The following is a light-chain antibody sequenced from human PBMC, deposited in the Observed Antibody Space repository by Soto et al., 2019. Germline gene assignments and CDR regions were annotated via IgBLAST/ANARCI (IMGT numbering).Light chain of an antibody. CDR2: DAS. J-gene: IGKJ2*01. CDR3: HQYDDLPYT. CDR1: QNISKF. Sequence: DIQMTQSPSSLSASVGDKVTITCQTSQNISKFLSWYQQRPGKAPNLLISDASNLEAGVPSRFSGRGSLTHFTFMINSLQPEDSATYFCHQYDDLPYTFGQGTSLHIK. V-gene: IGKV1-33*01.